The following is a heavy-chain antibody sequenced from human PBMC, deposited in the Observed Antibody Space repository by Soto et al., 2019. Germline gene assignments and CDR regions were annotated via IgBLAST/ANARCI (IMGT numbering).Heavy chain of an antibody. J-gene: IGHJ4*02. V-gene: IGHV3-64*01. CDR3: ARRDGVVSAAPFDY. D-gene: IGHD2-2*01. CDR1: GFTFSSYA. Sequence: EVQLVESGGGLVQPGGSLRLSCAASGFTFSSYAMHWVRQAPGKGLEYVSAISSNGGSTYYANSVKGRFTISRDNSKNTLYLQMGSLRAEDMAVYYCARRDGVVSAAPFDYWGQGTLVTVSS. CDR2: ISSNGGST.